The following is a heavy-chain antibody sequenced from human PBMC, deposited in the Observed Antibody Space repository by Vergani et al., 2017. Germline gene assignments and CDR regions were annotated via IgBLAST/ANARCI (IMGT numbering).Heavy chain of an antibody. CDR3: ARDFVAAAGMTGGY. CDR2: IWYDGSNK. V-gene: IGHV3-33*01. CDR1: GFTFSSYG. J-gene: IGHJ4*02. Sequence: QVQLVESGGGVVQPGRSLRLSCAASGFTFSSYGMHWVRQAPGKGLEWVAVIWYDGSNKYYADSVKGRFTISRDNSKNTLYLQMNSLRAEDTAVYYCARDFVAAAGMTGGYWGQGTLVTVSS. D-gene: IGHD6-13*01.